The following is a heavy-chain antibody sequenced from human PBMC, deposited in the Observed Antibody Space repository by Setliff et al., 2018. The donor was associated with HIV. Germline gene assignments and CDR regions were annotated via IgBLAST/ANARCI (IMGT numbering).Heavy chain of an antibody. CDR3: AREGTVRYGYYYYMDV. J-gene: IGHJ6*03. CDR2: ISSSTSTI. D-gene: IGHD4-17*01. V-gene: IGHV3-48*01. Sequence: PGGSLRLSCAASGFTFSSFNMNWVRQAPGKGLEWVSYISSSTSTIHYVDSVKGRFTISRDNSKNTLFLQMNSLRAEDTAVYYCAREGTVRYGYYYYMDVWGKGTTVTVSS. CDR1: GFTFSSFN.